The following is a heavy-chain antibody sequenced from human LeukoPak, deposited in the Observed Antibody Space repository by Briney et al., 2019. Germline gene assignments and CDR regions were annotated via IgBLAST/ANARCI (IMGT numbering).Heavy chain of an antibody. D-gene: IGHD6-13*01. CDR1: GGSISSYY. CDR3: ARSAAAGFFDY. CDR2: IYCSGST. Sequence: PSETLSLTCTVSGGSISSYYWSWIRQPPGKGLEWIGYIYCSGSTNYKSSLKSRVTISVDTSKNQFSLKLSSVTAADTAVYYCARSAAAGFFDYWGQGTLVTVSS. J-gene: IGHJ4*02. V-gene: IGHV4-59*01.